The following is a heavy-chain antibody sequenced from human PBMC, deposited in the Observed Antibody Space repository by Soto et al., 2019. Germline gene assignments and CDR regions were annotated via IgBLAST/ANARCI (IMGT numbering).Heavy chain of an antibody. CDR2: FNPKSGGT. Sequence: QVQLVQSGAEVKKPGASVRVSCKASGYSFTDYHIHWVRQAPGQGLAWLGRFNPKSGGTSTAQKFQGWVTMTRDRSISTVYMELTRLRSDDTAVYFCARGHSTDCSNGVCSFFYHHAMAVWGQGTTVTVSS. CDR1: GYSFTDYH. D-gene: IGHD2-8*01. V-gene: IGHV1-2*04. CDR3: ARGHSTDCSNGVCSFFYHHAMAV. J-gene: IGHJ6*02.